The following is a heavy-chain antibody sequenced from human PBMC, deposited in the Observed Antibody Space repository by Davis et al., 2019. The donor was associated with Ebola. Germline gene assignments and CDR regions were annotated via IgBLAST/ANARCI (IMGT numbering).Heavy chain of an antibody. Sequence: SETLSPTCTISGDSISSYYWSWIRQPPGKGLEWIGYIYYSGSTNYNPSLKSRVTISVDTSKNQFSLKLTSVTAADTAVYYCARGGWWLRSRGSFDYWGQGTLVTVSS. J-gene: IGHJ4*02. D-gene: IGHD5-12*01. CDR2: IYYSGST. CDR3: ARGGWWLRSRGSFDY. CDR1: GDSISSYY. V-gene: IGHV4-59*12.